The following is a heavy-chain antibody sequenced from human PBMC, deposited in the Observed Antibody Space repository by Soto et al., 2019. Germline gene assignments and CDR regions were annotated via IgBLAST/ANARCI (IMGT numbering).Heavy chain of an antibody. CDR1: GFTFSSYS. J-gene: IGHJ4*02. Sequence: EVQLVESGGGLVKPGGSLRLSCAASGFTFSSYSMNWVRQAPGKGLEWVSSISSSSSYIYYADSVKGRFTISRDNAMNSLYLQMNSLRAEDTAVYYCAREMSYSNYFDYWGQGTLVTVSS. D-gene: IGHD4-4*01. V-gene: IGHV3-21*01. CDR2: ISSSSSYI. CDR3: AREMSYSNYFDY.